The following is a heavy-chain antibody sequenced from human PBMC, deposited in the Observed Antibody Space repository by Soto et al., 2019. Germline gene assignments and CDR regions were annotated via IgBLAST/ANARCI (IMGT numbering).Heavy chain of an antibody. J-gene: IGHJ4*02. V-gene: IGHV4-59*01. CDR2: IYYSGST. CDR3: ARVHSSGSAWHFDY. CDR1: GGSISSYY. D-gene: IGHD6-19*01. Sequence: QVQLQESGPGLVKPAETLSLTCTVSGGSISSYYWSWLRQPPGKGLEWIGYIYYSGSTNYNPSLKSRVTISVDTSKNQFSLKLSSVTAADTAVYYCARVHSSGSAWHFDYWGQGTLVTVSS.